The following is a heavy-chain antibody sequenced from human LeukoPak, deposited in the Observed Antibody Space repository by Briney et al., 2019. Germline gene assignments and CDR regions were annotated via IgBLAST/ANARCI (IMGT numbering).Heavy chain of an antibody. CDR2: IIPILGIA. D-gene: IGHD3-3*01. CDR1: GCTFSSYA. CDR3: ARAAPRSRFGVVIQNNWFDP. Sequence: SSVKVSCKASGCTFSSYAISWVRQAPGQGLEWMGRIIPILGIANYAQKFQGRVTITADKSTSTAYMELSSLRSEDTAVYYCARAAPRSRFGVVIQNNWFDPWGQGTLVTVSS. J-gene: IGHJ5*02. V-gene: IGHV1-69*04.